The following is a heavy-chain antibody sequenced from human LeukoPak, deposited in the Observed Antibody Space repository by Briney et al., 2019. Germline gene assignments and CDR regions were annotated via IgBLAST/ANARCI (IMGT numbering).Heavy chain of an antibody. J-gene: IGHJ3*02. V-gene: IGHV1-69*01. Sequence: SVKVSCKASGGTFSSYAISWVRQAPGQGLEWMGGIIPIFGTANYAQKFQGRVTITADESTSTAYMELSSLRSEDTAVYYCARLRAITNPSDDAFDIWGQGTMVTVSS. CDR3: ARLRAITNPSDDAFDI. CDR2: IIPIFGTA. D-gene: IGHD1-14*01. CDR1: GGTFSSYA.